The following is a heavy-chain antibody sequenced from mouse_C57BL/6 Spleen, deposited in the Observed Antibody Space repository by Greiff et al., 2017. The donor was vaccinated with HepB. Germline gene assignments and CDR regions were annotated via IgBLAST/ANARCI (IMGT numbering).Heavy chain of an antibody. V-gene: IGHV1-50*01. CDR2: IDPSDSYT. CDR3: ASIPPRGNY. CDR1: GYTFTSYW. J-gene: IGHJ2*01. Sequence: QVHVKQPGAELVKPGASVKLSCKASGYTFTSYWMQWVKQRPGQGLEWIGEIDPSDSYTNYNQKFKGKATLTVDTSSSTAYMQLSSLTSEDSAVYYCASIPPRGNYWGQGTTLTVSS.